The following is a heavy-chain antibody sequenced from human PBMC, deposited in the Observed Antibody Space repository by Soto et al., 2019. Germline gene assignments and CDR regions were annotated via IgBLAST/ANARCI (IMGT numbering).Heavy chain of an antibody. CDR1: GFTFGSYE. V-gene: IGHV3-48*03. D-gene: IGHD3-10*01. J-gene: IGHJ6*02. CDR2: ISSSGSTI. Sequence: PGGSLRLSCAASGFTFGSYEVNWVRQAPGKGLEWVSYISSSGSTIYYADSVKGRFTISRDNAKNSLYLQMNSLRAEDTAVYYCARGGYGSGENYYYGMDVWGQGTTVTVSS. CDR3: ARGGYGSGENYYYGMDV.